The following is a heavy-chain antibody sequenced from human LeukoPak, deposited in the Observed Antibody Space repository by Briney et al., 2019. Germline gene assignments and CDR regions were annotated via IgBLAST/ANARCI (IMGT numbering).Heavy chain of an antibody. J-gene: IGHJ4*02. CDR1: GFDFSSNR. V-gene: IGHV3-74*01. D-gene: IGHD3-3*01. CDR2: IKGDGIST. Sequence: PGGSLGLSCAASGFDFSSNRMHWVRHAPGQGLVWVSRIKGDGISTNYADSVKGRFTISRDIAKNTLYLQMNSLRAEDTGVYYCAKDHYWSIDYWGRGTLVTVSS. CDR3: AKDHYWSIDY.